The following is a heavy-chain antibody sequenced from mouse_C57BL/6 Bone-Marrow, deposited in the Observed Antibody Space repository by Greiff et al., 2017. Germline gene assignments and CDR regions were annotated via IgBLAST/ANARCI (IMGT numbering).Heavy chain of an antibody. J-gene: IGHJ3*01. V-gene: IGHV1-19*01. CDR3: ARTTTVVAPFAY. CDR2: INPYNGGT. CDR1: GYTFTDYY. D-gene: IGHD1-1*01. Sequence: QLQQSGPVLVKPGASVKMSCKASGYTFTDYYMNWVKQSHGKSLEWIGVINPYNGGTSYNQKFKGKATLTVDKSSSTAYMELNSLTSEDSAVYYCARTTTVVAPFAYWGQGTLVTVSA.